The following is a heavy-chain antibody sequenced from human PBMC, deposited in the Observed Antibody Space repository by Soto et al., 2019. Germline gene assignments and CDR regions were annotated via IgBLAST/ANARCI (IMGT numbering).Heavy chain of an antibody. CDR1: GGTFSSYA. Sequence: SVKVSCKASGGTFSSYAISWVRQAPGQGLEWMGGIIPIFGTANYAQKFQGRVTLTADESTSTAYMELSSLRSEDTAVYYCARCLEMATIKDPLYFDYWGQGTLVTV. CDR3: ARCLEMATIKDPLYFDY. CDR2: IIPIFGTA. V-gene: IGHV1-69*13. D-gene: IGHD5-12*01. J-gene: IGHJ4*02.